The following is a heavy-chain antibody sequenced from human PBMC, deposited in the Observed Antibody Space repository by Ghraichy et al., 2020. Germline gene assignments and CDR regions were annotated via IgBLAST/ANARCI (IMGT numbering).Heavy chain of an antibody. V-gene: IGHV1-2*02. J-gene: IGHJ4*02. Sequence: ASVKVSCKASGYSFTGYYMHWVRQAPGQGLEWMGWINPNSGGTNYAQKFQGRVSMTRDTSINTTYMELSRLRSDDTAVFYCARDRGYDTSGYFHYWGQGTLVTVSP. CDR1: GYSFTGYY. CDR2: INPNSGGT. D-gene: IGHD3-22*01. CDR3: ARDRGYDTSGYFHY.